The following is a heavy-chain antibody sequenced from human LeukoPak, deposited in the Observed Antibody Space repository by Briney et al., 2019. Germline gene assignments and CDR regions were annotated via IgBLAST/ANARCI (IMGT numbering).Heavy chain of an antibody. CDR3: AGVLYDFWSGYPYYFDY. V-gene: IGHV1-8*01. CDR1: GYTFTSYD. Sequence: ASVKVSCKASGYTFTSYDINWVRQATGQGLEWMGWMSPNSGNTGYAQKFQGRVTMTRNTSISTAYMELSSLRSEDTAVYYCAGVLYDFWSGYPYYFDYWGQGTLVTVSS. CDR2: MSPNSGNT. D-gene: IGHD3-3*01. J-gene: IGHJ4*02.